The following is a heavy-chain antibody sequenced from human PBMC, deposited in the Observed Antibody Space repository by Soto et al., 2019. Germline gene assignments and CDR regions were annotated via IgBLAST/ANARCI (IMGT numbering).Heavy chain of an antibody. Sequence: SVKVSCKASGYTFIDYYMHRVRQAPGQGFEWMGRISPRSGGTNYAQKFQGRVTMTWDTSLNTAYMELSSLISEDTAVYYCARPPGYISDWYYFDLWGQGTLVTVSS. V-gene: IGHV1-2*02. J-gene: IGHJ4*02. D-gene: IGHD3-9*01. CDR2: ISPRSGGT. CDR1: GYTFIDYY. CDR3: ARPPGYISDWYYFDL.